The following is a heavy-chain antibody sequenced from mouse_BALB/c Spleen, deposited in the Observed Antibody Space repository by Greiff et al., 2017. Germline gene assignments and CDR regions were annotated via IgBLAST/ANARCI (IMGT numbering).Heavy chain of an antibody. CDR1: GYTFTNYW. CDR3: ARSTYYYGSSHGYFDY. J-gene: IGHJ2*01. Sequence: QVQLQQSGAELVRPGTSVKISCKASGYTFTNYWLGWVKQRPGHGLEWIGDIYPGGGYTNYNEKFKGKATLTADTSSSTAYMQLGSLTSEDSAVYFCARSTYYYGSSHGYFDYWGQGTTLTVSS. V-gene: IGHV1-63*02. D-gene: IGHD1-1*01. CDR2: IYPGGGYT.